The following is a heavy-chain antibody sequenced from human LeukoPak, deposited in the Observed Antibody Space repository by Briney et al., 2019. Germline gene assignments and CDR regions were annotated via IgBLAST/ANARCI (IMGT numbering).Heavy chain of an antibody. CDR2: IYYSGST. Sequence: SETLSLTCTVSGGSISSDYRSWIRQPPGKGLEWLGYIYYSGSTNYNPSLKSRVTISVDTSKNQFSLNLSSVTAADTAVYYCARAPYSSSPYYYGVDVWGQGTTVTVSS. J-gene: IGHJ6*02. CDR1: GGSISSDY. CDR3: ARAPYSSSPYYYGVDV. V-gene: IGHV4-59*01. D-gene: IGHD6-13*01.